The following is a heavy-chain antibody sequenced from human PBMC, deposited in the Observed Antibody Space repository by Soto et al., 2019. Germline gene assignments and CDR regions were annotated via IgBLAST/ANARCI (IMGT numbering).Heavy chain of an antibody. J-gene: IGHJ5*02. CDR2: IYYSGST. D-gene: IGHD3-3*01. V-gene: IGHV4-31*03. CDR1: GGSISSVGYY. Sequence: QVQLQESGPGLVKPSQTLSLTCTVSGGSISSVGYYWSWIRQHPGKGLEWIGYIYYSGSTYYNPSLKSRVTISVHTSMNQFSLKLSSVTAADTAVYYCASDYDFWSGYYSAWGQGTLVTVSS. CDR3: ASDYDFWSGYYSA.